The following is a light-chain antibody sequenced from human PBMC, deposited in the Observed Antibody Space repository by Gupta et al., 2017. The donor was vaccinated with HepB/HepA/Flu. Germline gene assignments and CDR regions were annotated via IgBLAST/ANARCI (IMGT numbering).Light chain of an antibody. J-gene: IGLJ2*01. CDR2: GKN. CDR1: SLRSYY. CDR3: QSRDSDGNHVV. Sequence: SSELTQDPAVSAALGQTVRITCQGDSLRSYYASWYQQKPGQAPVRVIYGKNNRPSGIPDRFSGSSSGNTVSLPITGAQAEDEAYYYCQSRDSDGNHVVFGGGTKLTGL. V-gene: IGLV3-19*01.